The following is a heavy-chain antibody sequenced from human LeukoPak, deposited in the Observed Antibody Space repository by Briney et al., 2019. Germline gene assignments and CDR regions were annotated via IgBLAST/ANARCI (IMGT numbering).Heavy chain of an antibody. CDR2: IYYTGST. V-gene: IGHV4-59*11. J-gene: IGHJ5*02. Sequence: PSETLSLTCTVSGGSISSHYWSWIRQPPGKGLEWIGYIYYTGSTNYNPSLKSRVTISVDTSKNQFSLKLSSVTAADTAIYYCARNRARYYYESSADRHWLDPWGQGMVVTVSS. D-gene: IGHD3-22*01. CDR1: GGSISSHY. CDR3: ARNRARYYYESSADRHWLDP.